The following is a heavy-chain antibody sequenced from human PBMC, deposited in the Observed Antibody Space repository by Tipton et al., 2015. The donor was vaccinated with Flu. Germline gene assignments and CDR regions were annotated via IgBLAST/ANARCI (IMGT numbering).Heavy chain of an antibody. Sequence: TLSLTCTVSGGSISSGGYYWSWIRQHPGKGLEWIGYIYYSGSTYYNPSLKSRVTISVDTSKNQFSLKLSSVTAADTAVYYCARSPITMAYRYFDLWGRGTLVTVSS. D-gene: IGHD3-10*01. V-gene: IGHV4-31*03. J-gene: IGHJ2*01. CDR1: GGSISSGGYY. CDR2: IYYSGST. CDR3: ARSPITMAYRYFDL.